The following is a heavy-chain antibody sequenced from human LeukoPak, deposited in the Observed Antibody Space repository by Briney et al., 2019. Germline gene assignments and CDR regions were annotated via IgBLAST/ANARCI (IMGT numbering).Heavy chain of an antibody. CDR1: GGSISGYY. J-gene: IGHJ5*02. CDR3: ARVSGLNWFDP. V-gene: IGHV4-59*01. D-gene: IGHD3-10*01. CDR2: IYHSGST. Sequence: PSETLSLTCTVSGGSISGYYWSWIRQPPGKGLEWIGYIYHSGSTNYNPSLKSRVTISLDTSKNQFSLKLSSVTAADTAVYYCARVSGLNWFDPWGQGTLVTVSS.